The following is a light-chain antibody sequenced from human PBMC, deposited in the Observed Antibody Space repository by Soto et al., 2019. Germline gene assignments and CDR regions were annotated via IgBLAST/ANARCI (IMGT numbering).Light chain of an antibody. Sequence: EILMTQSPATLSVSLGERATLSCRASQSISSNLAWYQQKPGQAPRLLIYGASTRAIGTPARFSGGGSGTEFTLTIRSLEPEDFAVYYCQQRNNWLWTFGQGTKVDIK. CDR2: GAS. V-gene: IGKV3D-15*01. CDR1: QSISSN. J-gene: IGKJ1*01. CDR3: QQRNNWLWT.